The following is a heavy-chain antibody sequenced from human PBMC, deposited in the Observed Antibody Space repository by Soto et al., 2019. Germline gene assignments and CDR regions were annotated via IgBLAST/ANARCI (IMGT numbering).Heavy chain of an antibody. J-gene: IGHJ4*02. CDR1: GGSISSYY. CDR3: ATASRSGSYFIPFDY. V-gene: IGHV4-59*01. CDR2: IYYSGST. D-gene: IGHD1-26*01. Sequence: QVQLQESGPGLVKPSETLSLTCTVSGGSISSYYWSWIRQPPGKGLEWIGYIYYSGSTNYNPSLKSRVTISVDTSKNQFSLKLSSVTAADTAVYYCATASRSGSYFIPFDYWGQGTLVTVSS.